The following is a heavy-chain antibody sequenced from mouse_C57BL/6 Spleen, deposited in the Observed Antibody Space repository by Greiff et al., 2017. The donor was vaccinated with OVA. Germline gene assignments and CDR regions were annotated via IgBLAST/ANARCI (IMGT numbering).Heavy chain of an antibody. CDR3: ARDERVYYFDY. CDR2: ILPGSGST. V-gene: IGHV1-9*01. CDR1: GYTFTGYW. Sequence: QVQLQQSGAELMKPGASVKLSCKATGYTFTGYWIEWVKQRPGHGLEWIGEILPGSGSTNYTEKFKGKATFTADTSSNTAYMQLSSLTTEDSAIYYCARDERVYYFDYWGQGTTLTVSS. J-gene: IGHJ2*01.